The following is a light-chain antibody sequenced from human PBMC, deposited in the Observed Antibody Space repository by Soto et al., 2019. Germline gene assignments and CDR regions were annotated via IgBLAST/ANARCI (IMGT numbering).Light chain of an antibody. J-gene: IGKJ1*01. CDR3: QHYNSYSEA. CDR1: QTISSW. CDR2: KAP. Sequence: DIQMTHSPSTLSGSVGDRVTITCRASQTISSWLAWYQQKPGKAPKLLIYKAPTLKSGVPSRFSGSGSGTEFTLTISSMQPDDFANYYCQHYNSYSEAFGQGTKVDIK. V-gene: IGKV1-5*03.